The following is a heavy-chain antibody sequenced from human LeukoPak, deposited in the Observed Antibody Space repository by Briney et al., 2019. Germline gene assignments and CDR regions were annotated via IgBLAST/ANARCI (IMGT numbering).Heavy chain of an antibody. J-gene: IGHJ4*02. CDR3: ARDTPPDY. CDR1: GLTFSSNY. CDR2: ISSGGST. Sequence: GGSLRLSCAASGLTFSSNYMSWVRQAPGKGLEWVSVISSGGSTSYSDSVTGRFTISRDNSKNTLYLPMNSLRAEDTAVYYCARDTPPDYWGQGTLVTVSS. V-gene: IGHV3-53*01.